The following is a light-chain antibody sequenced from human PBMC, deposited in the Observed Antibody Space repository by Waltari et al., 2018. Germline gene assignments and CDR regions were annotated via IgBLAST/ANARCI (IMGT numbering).Light chain of an antibody. CDR1: ISDVGGYNF. CDR3: SSYTARSTLV. V-gene: IGLV2-14*01. CDR2: GVD. Sequence: SCTGTISDVGGYNFVSWYQQLPGKPPKLLIYGVDQRPSGVSLRFSGSKSANTATLTISGLQPEDEGDYFCSSYTARSTLVFGGGTKLTVL. J-gene: IGLJ3*02.